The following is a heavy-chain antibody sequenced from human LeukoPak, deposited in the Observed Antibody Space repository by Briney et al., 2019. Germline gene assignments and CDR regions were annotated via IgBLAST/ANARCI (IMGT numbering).Heavy chain of an antibody. Sequence: SETLSLTCTVSGGSISSYYWSWIRQPAGKGLEWIGRIYTSGSTNYNPSLKSRVTISVDTSKNQFSLNLTSVTAADTAVYYCARLGQQLVRENAFDIWGQGTKVTVSS. V-gene: IGHV4-4*07. D-gene: IGHD6-13*01. J-gene: IGHJ3*02. CDR2: IYTSGST. CDR1: GGSISSYY. CDR3: ARLGQQLVRENAFDI.